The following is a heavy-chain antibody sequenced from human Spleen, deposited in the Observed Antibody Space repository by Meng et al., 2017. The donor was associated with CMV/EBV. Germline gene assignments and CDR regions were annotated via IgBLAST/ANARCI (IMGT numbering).Heavy chain of an antibody. J-gene: IGHJ4*02. CDR3: AKEVSALYCTNGVCYFDY. D-gene: IGHD2-8*01. Sequence: FRFYGMHWVRQAPGKGLEWVAVISHDGSNKYYADSVKGRFTISRDNSKNTLYLQMNSLRAEDTAVYYCAKEVSALYCTNGVCYFDYWGQGTLVTVSS. CDR1: FRFYG. V-gene: IGHV3-30*18. CDR2: ISHDGSNK.